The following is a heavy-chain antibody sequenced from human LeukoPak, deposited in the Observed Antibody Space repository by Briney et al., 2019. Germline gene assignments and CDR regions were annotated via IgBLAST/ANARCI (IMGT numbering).Heavy chain of an antibody. CDR3: ARDFGGTIFGVDVDY. D-gene: IGHD3-3*01. J-gene: IGHJ4*02. V-gene: IGHV3-7*01. Sequence: GGSLRLSCAASGFTFSSYWMSWVRQAPGKGLEWVANIKQDGSEKYYVDSVKGRFTISRDNAKNSLYLQMNSLRAENTAVYYCARDFGGTIFGVDVDYWGQGTLVTVSS. CDR1: GFTFSSYW. CDR2: IKQDGSEK.